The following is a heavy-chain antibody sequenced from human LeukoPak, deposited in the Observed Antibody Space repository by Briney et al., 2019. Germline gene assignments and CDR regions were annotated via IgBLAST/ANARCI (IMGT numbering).Heavy chain of an antibody. CDR2: GGGST. CDR3: ARDRRYCSGSSCYSGVDY. V-gene: IGHV3-53*01. Sequence: GGGSTYYGDSVKGRFTIYRDNSKNTLYLQMNSLRAEDTAVYYCARDRRYCSGSSCYSGVDYWGQGTLVTVSS. D-gene: IGHD2-15*01. J-gene: IGHJ4*02.